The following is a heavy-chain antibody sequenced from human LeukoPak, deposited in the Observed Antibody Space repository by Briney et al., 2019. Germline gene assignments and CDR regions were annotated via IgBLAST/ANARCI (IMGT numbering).Heavy chain of an antibody. D-gene: IGHD6-13*01. Sequence: ASVKVSCKAFGYTFTSNYMHWVRQAPGQGPEWMGVISPSGGSTTYAQKFQGRVTLTRDMSTSKDYLELSSLRFEDTAVYYCARVTASSWFAFFDYWGQGTLVTVSS. CDR3: ARVTASSWFAFFDY. CDR2: ISPSGGST. V-gene: IGHV1-46*01. J-gene: IGHJ4*02. CDR1: GYTFTSNY.